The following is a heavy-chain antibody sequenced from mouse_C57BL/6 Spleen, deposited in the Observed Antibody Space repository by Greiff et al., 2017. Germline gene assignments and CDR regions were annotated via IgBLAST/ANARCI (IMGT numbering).Heavy chain of an antibody. V-gene: IGHV1-82*01. CDR2: IYPGDGDT. J-gene: IGHJ3*01. D-gene: IGHD4-1*01. CDR3: ASSVSNGVPFAY. CDR1: GYAFSSSW. Sequence: VQLQQSGPELVKPGASVKISCKASGYAFSSSWMNWVKQRPGKGLEWIGRIYPGDGDTNYNGKFKGKATLTADKSSSTAYMQLNRLTSEDSAFYCCASSVSNGVPFAYWGQGTLVTVSA.